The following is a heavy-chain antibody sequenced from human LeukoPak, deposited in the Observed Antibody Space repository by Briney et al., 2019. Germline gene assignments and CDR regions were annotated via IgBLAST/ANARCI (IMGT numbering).Heavy chain of an antibody. V-gene: IGHV1-2*02. CDR3: ASGGQVVTKLPYFDN. Sequence: ASVKVSCKASGYTFTGYYMHWVRQAPGQGLEWMGWINPNSGGTNYPQKFQGRVTMTRDTYTMTAYMELSSLKSDDTAVYYCASGGQVVTKLPYFDNWGQGTLVTVSS. D-gene: IGHD2-21*02. CDR1: GYTFTGYY. J-gene: IGHJ4*02. CDR2: INPNSGGT.